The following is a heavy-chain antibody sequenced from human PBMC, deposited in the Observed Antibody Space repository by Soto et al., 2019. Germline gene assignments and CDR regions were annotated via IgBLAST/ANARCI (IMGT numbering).Heavy chain of an antibody. J-gene: IGHJ5*02. CDR2: ISSNGDST. CDR3: VHPRSTVQIPPT. Sequence: GGSLRLACSASVFTFSMFSMHWVRQAPGKGLEYVSGISSNGDSTYYADSVKGRFTISRDNSKNTLYLQMSSLRAVDTAVYYCVHPRSTVQIPPTWGQGTLVTVSS. D-gene: IGHD4-17*01. CDR1: VFTFSMFS. V-gene: IGHV3-64D*06.